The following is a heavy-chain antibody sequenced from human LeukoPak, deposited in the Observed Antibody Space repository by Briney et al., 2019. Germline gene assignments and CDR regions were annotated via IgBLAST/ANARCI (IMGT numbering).Heavy chain of an antibody. CDR1: GYTLTELS. V-gene: IGHV1-24*01. CDR2: FDPEDGET. J-gene: IGHJ5*02. CDR3: ARAGYSSSWPNNWFDP. D-gene: IGHD6-13*01. Sequence: ASVKVSCKVSGYTLTELSMHWVRQAPGKGLEWMGGFDPEDGETIYAQKFQGRVTMTEDTSTDTAYMELSSLRSEDTAVYYCARAGYSSSWPNNWFDPWGQGTLVTVSS.